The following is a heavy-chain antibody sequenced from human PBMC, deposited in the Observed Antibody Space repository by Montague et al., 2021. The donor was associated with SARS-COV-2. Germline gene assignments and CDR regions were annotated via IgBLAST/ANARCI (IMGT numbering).Heavy chain of an antibody. V-gene: IGHV4-34*01. CDR1: GTSFSGYY. CDR3: ARLRDGVVPSPILGVGPYYSYYYMDV. CDR2: INHGGST. Sequence: SETLSLTCADHGTSFSGYYWNWIRQPPGKGLEWIGEINHGGSTKYSPSLRSRLTISADTSKNQFSLKLTFVAAADTAVYYCARLRDGVVPSPILGVGPYYSYYYMDVWGRGTTVTVSS. D-gene: IGHD3-10*01. J-gene: IGHJ6*03.